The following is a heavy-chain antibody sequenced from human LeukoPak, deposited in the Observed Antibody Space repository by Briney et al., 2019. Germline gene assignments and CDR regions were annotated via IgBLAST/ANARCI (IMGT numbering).Heavy chain of an antibody. J-gene: IGHJ3*02. CDR2: IYYSGSN. D-gene: IGHD3-22*01. CDR1: GVSISSYY. CDR3: GREEMGYYDSSGYYPDAFDI. V-gene: IGHV4-59*01. Sequence: PSETLSLTCTVSGVSISSYYWSWIRQPPGKGLEWVGYIYYSGSNNYNPSLKSRVTISVDTSKNQFSLKLSSVPAADTAVYYCGREEMGYYDSSGYYPDAFDIWGQGTMVTVSS.